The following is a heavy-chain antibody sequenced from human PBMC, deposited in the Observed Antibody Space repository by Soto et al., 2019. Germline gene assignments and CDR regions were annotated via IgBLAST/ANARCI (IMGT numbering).Heavy chain of an antibody. CDR3: AKDGDSSGYPDY. CDR1: GFTFDDYA. V-gene: IGHV3-9*01. Sequence: GGSLRLSCAASGFTFDDYAMHWVRQAPGKGLEWVSGISWNSGSIGYADSVKGRFTISRDNAKNSLYLQMNSLRAEDTALYYCAKDGDSSGYPDYWGQGTLVTVSS. CDR2: ISWNSGSI. D-gene: IGHD3-22*01. J-gene: IGHJ4*02.